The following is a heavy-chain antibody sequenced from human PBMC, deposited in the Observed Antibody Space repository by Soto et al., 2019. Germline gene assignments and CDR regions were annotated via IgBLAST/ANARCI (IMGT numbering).Heavy chain of an antibody. CDR3: ARDHHRYSGYDYVDY. CDR1: GFTFSIYS. V-gene: IGHV3-21*05. Sequence: PGGSLRLSCAASGFTFSIYSMNWVRQAPGKGLEWVSYISSSSSYTNYADSVKGRFTISRDNAKNSLYLQMNSLRAEDTALYYCARDHHRYSGYDYVDYWGQGTLVTVSS. CDR2: ISSSSSYT. J-gene: IGHJ4*02. D-gene: IGHD5-12*01.